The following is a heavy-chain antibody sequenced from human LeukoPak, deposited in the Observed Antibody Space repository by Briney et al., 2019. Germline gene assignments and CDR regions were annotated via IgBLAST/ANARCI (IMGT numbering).Heavy chain of an antibody. CDR3: TRDAPAGGKLDP. Sequence: PGGSLRLSCAASGFTVSNNFMNWVRQAPGKGLEWVSVIFDVGNTYYADSVKDRFTISRDNSKNTLYLQMNSLRVEDTAVYYCTRDAPAGGKLDPWGQGTLVTVSS. CDR1: GFTVSNNF. V-gene: IGHV3-66*01. J-gene: IGHJ5*02. D-gene: IGHD4-23*01. CDR2: IFDVGNT.